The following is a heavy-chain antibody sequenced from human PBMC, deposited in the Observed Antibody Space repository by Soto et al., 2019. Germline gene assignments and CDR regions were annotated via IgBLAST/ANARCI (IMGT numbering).Heavy chain of an antibody. CDR1: GFTFSHYN. D-gene: IGHD3-9*01. J-gene: IGHJ5*02. CDR2: IGAGSSPT. CDR3: VRDNRLRFIDWPQFDP. Sequence: GGSLRLSCTASGFTFSHYNMNWVRQTPGKGLEWVSYIGAGSSPTYYADSVKGRFTISRDNAQNSLFLQMSSLRDEDTAVYYCVRDNRLRFIDWPQFDPWGQGTLVTVSS. V-gene: IGHV3-48*02.